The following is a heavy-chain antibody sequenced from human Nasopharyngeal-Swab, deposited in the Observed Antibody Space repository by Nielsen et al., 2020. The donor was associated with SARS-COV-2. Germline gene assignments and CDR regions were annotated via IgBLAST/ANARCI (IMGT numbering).Heavy chain of an antibody. CDR1: GFTFSNYA. D-gene: IGHD1-1*01. CDR3: ARDEAGTANSGFDY. J-gene: IGHJ4*02. Sequence: GESLKISCAASGFTFSNYAMGWVRQAPGKGLEWVSAINSGGSTYDADSVKGRFTISRDNSKTTLYLQMNSLRAEDTAIYYCARDEAGTANSGFDYWGQGTLVTVSS. V-gene: IGHV3-23*01. CDR2: INSGGST.